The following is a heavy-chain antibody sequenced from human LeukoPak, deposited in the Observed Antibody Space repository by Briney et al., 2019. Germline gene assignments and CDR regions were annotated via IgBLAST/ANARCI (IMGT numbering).Heavy chain of an antibody. CDR2: ISSSGSDM. CDR3: ARSLGSSWPEPFDY. D-gene: IGHD6-13*01. Sequence: GGSLRLSCAASGFTFSSFTMNWVRQAPGKGLEWVSSISSSGSDMYYADSVKGRFTISRDNAKNSLYLQMNSLRAEDTAVYYCARSLGSSWPEPFDYWGQGTLVTVSS. J-gene: IGHJ4*02. V-gene: IGHV3-21*01. CDR1: GFTFSSFT.